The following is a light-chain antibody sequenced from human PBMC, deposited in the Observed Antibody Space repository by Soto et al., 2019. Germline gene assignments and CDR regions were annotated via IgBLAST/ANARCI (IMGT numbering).Light chain of an antibody. CDR3: QQYSSWPRT. J-gene: IGKJ1*01. CDR2: GAS. Sequence: EIVLTQSPATLSVSPGGRATLSCRASQNVMYNLALYQQKPGQAPRLLVYGASTRATDAPPRFRGSGSGTEFSLTISSLQSEDYATYFCQQYSSWPRTFGQGSRVEIK. CDR1: QNVMYN. V-gene: IGKV3-15*01.